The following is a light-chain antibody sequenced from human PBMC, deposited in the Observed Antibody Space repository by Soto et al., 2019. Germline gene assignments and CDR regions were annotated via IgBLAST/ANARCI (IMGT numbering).Light chain of an antibody. CDR1: QDIVNS. CDR2: AAS. V-gene: IGKV1-33*01. J-gene: IGKJ3*01. Sequence: DIQMTQSPSSLSAFVGDRVTITCQASQDIVNSLNWYQQKPGKAPKLLIYAASSLETVVPSKFSGSGSGTYFTFTISSLQPEEVATYYCQHYDSLPPTFGPGTKVDIK. CDR3: QHYDSLPPT.